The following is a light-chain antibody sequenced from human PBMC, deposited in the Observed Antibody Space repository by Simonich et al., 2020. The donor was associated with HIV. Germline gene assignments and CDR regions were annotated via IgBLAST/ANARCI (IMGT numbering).Light chain of an antibody. CDR3: SSYTSSSTLV. J-gene: IGLJ3*02. V-gene: IGLV2-14*01. CDR1: SSDVGGYNY. Sequence: QSALTQPASVSGSPGQSIPISCTGTSSDVGGYNYVSWYPQHPGKAPKLMIYDVSKRPAGVSNRFSGSKSGNTASLTISGLQAEDEADYYCSSYTSSSTLVFGGGTKLTVL. CDR2: DVS.